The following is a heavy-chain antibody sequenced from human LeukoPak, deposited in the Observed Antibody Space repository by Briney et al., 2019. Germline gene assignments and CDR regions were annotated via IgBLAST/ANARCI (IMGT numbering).Heavy chain of an antibody. J-gene: IGHJ4*02. CDR1: GFTFSNAW. Sequence: PGGSLRLSCATSGFTFSNAWMNWVRQAPGKGLEWVGRIKSKTDGGTTDYAAPVKGRFTISRDDSKNTLYLQMNSLKTEDTAVYYCTTTLSYYDSSGYSPVDYWGQGTLVTVSS. D-gene: IGHD3-22*01. CDR2: IKSKTDGGTT. V-gene: IGHV3-15*07. CDR3: TTTLSYYDSSGYSPVDY.